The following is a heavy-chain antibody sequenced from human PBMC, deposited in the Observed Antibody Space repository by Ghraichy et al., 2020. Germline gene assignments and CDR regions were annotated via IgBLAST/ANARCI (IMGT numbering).Heavy chain of an antibody. V-gene: IGHV3-23*01. D-gene: IGHD5/OR15-5a*01. CDR2: ISGSGGYT. Sequence: LSLTCAASGFTFGSCGMSWVRQAPGKGLEWVSFISGSGGYTSYADSVKGRFTISRDNSKDTLYLQMNSLRAEDTAVYYCARSPPSTNWFDPWGQGTLVTVSS. J-gene: IGHJ5*02. CDR3: ARSPPSTNWFDP. CDR1: GFTFGSCG.